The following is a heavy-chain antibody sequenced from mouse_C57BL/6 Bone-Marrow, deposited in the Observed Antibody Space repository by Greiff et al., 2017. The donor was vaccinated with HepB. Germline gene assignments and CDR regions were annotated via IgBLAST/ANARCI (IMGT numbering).Heavy chain of an antibody. J-gene: IGHJ3*01. CDR1: GFTFSDYY. CDR3: ARHYYGSLFAY. V-gene: IGHV5-12*01. D-gene: IGHD1-1*01. Sequence: EVKLVESGGGLVQPGGSLKLSCAASGFTFSDYYMYWVRQTPEKRLEWVAYISNGGGSTYYPDTVKGRFTISRDNAKNTLYLQMSRLKSEDTAMYYCARHYYGSLFAYWGQGTLVTVSA. CDR2: ISNGGGST.